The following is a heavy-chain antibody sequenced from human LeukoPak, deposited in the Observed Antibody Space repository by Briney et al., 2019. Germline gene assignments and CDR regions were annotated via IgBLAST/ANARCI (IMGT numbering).Heavy chain of an antibody. CDR1: GGSIGGDH. D-gene: IGHD6-19*01. V-gene: IGHV4-59*08. CDR3: ARAVTGTSMVDY. Sequence: SETLSLTCTISGGSIGGDHWSWIRQAPGKGLEWIGYISYTGSTSYNPSLRSRVTISLHTSENQFSLRLTSVTAADTAVYYCARAVTGTSMVDYWGQGTLVAVSS. J-gene: IGHJ4*02. CDR2: ISYTGST.